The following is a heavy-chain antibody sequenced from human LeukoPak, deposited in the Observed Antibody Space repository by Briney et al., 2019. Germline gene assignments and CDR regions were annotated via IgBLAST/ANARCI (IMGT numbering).Heavy chain of an antibody. Sequence: PGGSLRLSCAASGFTVSSNYLSWVRQAPGKGLEWVSTIYSGGSTSYADSVKGRFTISRDNSKNTLYLQMNSLRAEDTAVYYCARGPRSGWSPFDYWGQGTLVTVSS. V-gene: IGHV3-66*01. D-gene: IGHD6-19*01. CDR3: ARGPRSGWSPFDY. J-gene: IGHJ4*02. CDR2: IYSGGST. CDR1: GFTVSSNY.